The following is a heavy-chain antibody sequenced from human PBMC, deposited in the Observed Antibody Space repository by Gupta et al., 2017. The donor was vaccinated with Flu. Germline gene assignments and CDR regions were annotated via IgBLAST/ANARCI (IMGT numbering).Heavy chain of an antibody. CDR2: INDTGRT. CDR3: TREYGGSALADP. V-gene: IGHV4-39*01. D-gene: IGHD1-26*01. J-gene: IGHJ5*02. CDR1: ISGSRCD. Sequence: ISGSRCDWACIGQRPGKGLGWISSINDTGRTHYSPSLMSRVTISVDTSQNQFYLRLTSVTAADTDGYNCTREYGGSALADPWGQGTLVSVSS.